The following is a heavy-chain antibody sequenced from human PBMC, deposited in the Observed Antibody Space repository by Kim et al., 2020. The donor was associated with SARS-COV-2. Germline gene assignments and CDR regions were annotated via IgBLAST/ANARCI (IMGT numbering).Heavy chain of an antibody. CDR3: AGVPDYDILTGYYNGAFDI. V-gene: IGHV4-59*13. J-gene: IGHJ3*02. D-gene: IGHD3-9*01. Sequence: SETLSLTCTVSGGSISSYYWSWIRQPPGKGLEWIGYIYYSGSTNYNPSLKSRVTISVDTSKNQFSLKLSSVTAADTAVYYCAGVPDYDILTGYYNGAFDIWGQGTMVTVSS. CDR2: IYYSGST. CDR1: GGSISSYY.